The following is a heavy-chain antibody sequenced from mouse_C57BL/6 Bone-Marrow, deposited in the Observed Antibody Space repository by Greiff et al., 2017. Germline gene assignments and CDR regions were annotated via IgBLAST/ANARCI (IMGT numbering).Heavy chain of an antibody. Sequence: DVQLQESGGGLVKPGGSLKLSCAASGFTFSSYAMSWVRQTPEKRLEWVATISDGGSYTYYPDNVKGRFTISRDNAKNNLYLQMSHLKSEDTAMYYCARERFDYWGQGTTLTVSS. CDR2: ISDGGSYT. CDR1: GFTFSSYA. CDR3: ARERFDY. J-gene: IGHJ2*01. V-gene: IGHV5-4*01.